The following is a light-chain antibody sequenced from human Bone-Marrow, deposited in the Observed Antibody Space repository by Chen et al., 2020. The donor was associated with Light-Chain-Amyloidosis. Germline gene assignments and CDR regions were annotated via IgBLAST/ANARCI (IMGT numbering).Light chain of an antibody. Sequence: DIVMTQSPDSLAVSLGERATINCKSSQSVLYSSNNKNYLAWYQQKLGQPPKLLIYWASTRESGVPDRFSGSGSGTDFTLTISSLQAEDVAVYYCQQYLGGNTFGQGTKLEIK. J-gene: IGKJ2*01. V-gene: IGKV4-1*01. CDR3: QQYLGGNT. CDR2: WAS. CDR1: QSVLYSSNNKNY.